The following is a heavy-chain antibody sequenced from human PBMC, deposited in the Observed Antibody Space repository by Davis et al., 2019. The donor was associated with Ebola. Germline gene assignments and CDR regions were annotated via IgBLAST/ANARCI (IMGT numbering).Heavy chain of an antibody. CDR1: GFTFDDYA. V-gene: IGHV3-9*01. CDR2: ISWNSGSI. Sequence: SLKISCAASGFTFDDYAMHWVRQAPGKGLEWVSGISWNSGSIGYADSVKGRFTISRDNAKNSLYLQMNSLSAEDTAVYYCARRGCSSTSCSITPMDYWGQGTLVTVSS. D-gene: IGHD2-2*01. J-gene: IGHJ4*02. CDR3: ARRGCSSTSCSITPMDY.